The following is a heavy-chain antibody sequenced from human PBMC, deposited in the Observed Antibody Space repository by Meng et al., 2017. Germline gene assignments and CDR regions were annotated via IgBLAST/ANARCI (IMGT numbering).Heavy chain of an antibody. CDR3: ARGRDTAKSGY. Sequence: VPLQESGPGPLKPSQTLSLTCSVSGGSISSGNYHWSWFRQHPGKGLEWIGTLYYTGTTFYNPSLMSRPTISLDTSKNQFSLNLNSMTAADTAIYYCARGRDTAKSGYWGQGTLVTVSS. D-gene: IGHD5-18*01. CDR2: LYYTGTT. J-gene: IGHJ4*02. CDR1: GGSISSGNYH. V-gene: IGHV4-31*03.